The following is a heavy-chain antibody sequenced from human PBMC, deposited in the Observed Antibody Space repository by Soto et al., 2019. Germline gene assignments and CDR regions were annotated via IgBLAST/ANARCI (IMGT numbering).Heavy chain of an antibody. J-gene: IGHJ5*02. Sequence: QEQLVQSGAEVKEPGASVKVSCKASGYTFINYYIHWVGQAPGQGLEWMAIINPMGGSTNYAQEFQGRVTLTSDTSTSTVYMELSSLRFEDTALFYCARDLAAGDLWGQGTLVTVSS. V-gene: IGHV1-46*01. CDR3: ARDLAAGDL. CDR2: INPMGGST. D-gene: IGHD6-13*01. CDR1: GYTFINYY.